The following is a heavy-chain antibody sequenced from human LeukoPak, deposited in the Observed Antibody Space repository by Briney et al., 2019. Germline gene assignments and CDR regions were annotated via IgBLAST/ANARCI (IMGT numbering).Heavy chain of an antibody. J-gene: IGHJ4*02. D-gene: IGHD2-2*01. CDR2: ISAYNGNT. V-gene: IGHV1-18*01. CDR3: ARVHPYCSRTSCYFH. Sequence: GASVKVSCKASGYTFTSYGINWVRQAPGQGLEWMGWISAYNGNTNYAQKLQGRVTMTTDTSTSTAYMELRSLGSDDTAVYYCARVHPYCSRTSCYFHWRQGTLVTVSS. CDR1: GYTFTSYG.